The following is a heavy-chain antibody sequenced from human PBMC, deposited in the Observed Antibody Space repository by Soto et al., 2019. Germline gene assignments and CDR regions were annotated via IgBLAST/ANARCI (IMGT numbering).Heavy chain of an antibody. Sequence: QVELVQSGAEVKKPGSSVKVSCKASGGNFITFAISWVRQAPGQGLEWMGEIIPISSTTKSAHTFHDRVTSSADGSPSTVHMELRSLKSEDTAIYFCAKKLGIDPFGSYGLDVWGQGITVTVSS. CDR3: AKKLGIDPFGSYGLDV. J-gene: IGHJ6*02. D-gene: IGHD7-27*01. CDR2: IIPISSTT. V-gene: IGHV1-69*01. CDR1: GGNFITFA.